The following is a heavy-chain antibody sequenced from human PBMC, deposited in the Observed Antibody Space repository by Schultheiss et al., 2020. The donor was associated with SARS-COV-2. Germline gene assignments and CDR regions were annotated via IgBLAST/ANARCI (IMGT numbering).Heavy chain of an antibody. CDR2: INHSGST. CDR3: ARGPLFDY. V-gene: IGHV4-34*01. Sequence: SETLSLTCAVYGGSFSGYYWSWIRQPPGKGLEWIGEINHSGSTNYNPSLKSRVTISVDTSKNQFSLKLSSVTAADTAVYYCARGPLFDYWGQGTLVTV. CDR1: GGSFSGYY. J-gene: IGHJ4*02.